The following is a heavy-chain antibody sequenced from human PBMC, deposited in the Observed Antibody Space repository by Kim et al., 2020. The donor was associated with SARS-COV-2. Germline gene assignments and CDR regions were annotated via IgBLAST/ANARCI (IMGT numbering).Heavy chain of an antibody. D-gene: IGHD6-13*01. Sequence: GGSLRLSCAASGFTFSSYAMSWVRQAPGKGLEWVSAISGSGGSTYYADSVKGRFTISRDNSKNTLYLQMNSLRAEDTAVYYCANHVQQQLVNSAFDIWGQGTMVTVSS. CDR2: ISGSGGST. CDR3: ANHVQQQLVNSAFDI. V-gene: IGHV3-23*01. CDR1: GFTFSSYA. J-gene: IGHJ3*02.